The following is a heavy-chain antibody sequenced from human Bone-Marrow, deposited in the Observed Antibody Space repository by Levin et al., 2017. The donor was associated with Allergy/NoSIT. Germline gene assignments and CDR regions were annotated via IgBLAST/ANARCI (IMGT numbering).Heavy chain of an antibody. Sequence: GESLKISCVGSGFTFSSHWMNWVRQGPGKGLVWVSRINEDGSSTSYADAVRGRFTISRDNAKNTLYLQMNSLRVEDTGLYYCARRLIARGGNAFDYWGRAALVTVSS. V-gene: IGHV3-74*01. J-gene: IGHJ4*02. CDR3: ARRLIARGGNAFDY. CDR2: INEDGSST. CDR1: GFTFSSHW. D-gene: IGHD4-23*01.